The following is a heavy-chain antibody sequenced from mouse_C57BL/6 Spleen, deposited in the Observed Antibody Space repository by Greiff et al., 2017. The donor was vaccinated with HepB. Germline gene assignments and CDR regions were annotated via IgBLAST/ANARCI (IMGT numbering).Heavy chain of an antibody. D-gene: IGHD1-1*01. CDR1: GYAFSSSW. J-gene: IGHJ2*01. CDR2: IYPGDGDT. V-gene: IGHV1-82*01. Sequence: QVQLQQSGPELVKPGASVKISCKASGYAFSSSWMNWVKQRPGKRLEWIGRIYPGDGDTNYNGKFKGKATLTADKSSSTAYMQLSSLTSEDSAVYFCARWADYYGSSFYFDYWGQGTTLTVSS. CDR3: ARWADYYGSSFYFDY.